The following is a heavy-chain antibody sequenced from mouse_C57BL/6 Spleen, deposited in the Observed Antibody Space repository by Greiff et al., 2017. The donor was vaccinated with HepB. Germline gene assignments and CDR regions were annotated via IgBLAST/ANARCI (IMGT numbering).Heavy chain of an antibody. CDR3: ARYIQTTNYFDD. Sequence: EVKLVESGGGLVQPGGSLSLSCAASGFTFTDYYMSWVRQPPGKALEWLGFIRNKANGYTTEYSASVKGRFTISRDNSQSILYLQMNALRAEDSATYYCARYIQTTNYFDDWGQGTTLTVSS. CDR1: GFTFTDYY. D-gene: IGHD1-1*01. CDR2: IRNKANGYTT. V-gene: IGHV7-3*01. J-gene: IGHJ2*01.